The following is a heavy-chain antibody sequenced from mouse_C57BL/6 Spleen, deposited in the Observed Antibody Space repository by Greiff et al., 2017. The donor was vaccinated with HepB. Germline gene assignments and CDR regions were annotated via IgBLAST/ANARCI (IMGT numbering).Heavy chain of an antibody. Sequence: QVQLQQSGPELVKPGASVKISCKASGYAFSSSWMNWVKQRPGKGLEWIGRIYPGDGDTNYNGKFKGKATLTADKSSSTAYMQLSSLTSEDSAVYFWARDYYDYDDGGAWFAYWGQGTLVTVSA. D-gene: IGHD2-4*01. J-gene: IGHJ3*01. CDR1: GYAFSSSW. V-gene: IGHV1-82*01. CDR2: IYPGDGDT. CDR3: ARDYYDYDDGGAWFAY.